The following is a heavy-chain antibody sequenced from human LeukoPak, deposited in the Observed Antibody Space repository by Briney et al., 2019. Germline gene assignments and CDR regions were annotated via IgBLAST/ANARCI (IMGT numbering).Heavy chain of an antibody. CDR2: NNQ. J-gene: IGHJ3*01. CDR3: ARDPPRVRNSWGDGFDV. CDR1: GFTFSAYG. V-gene: IGHV3-33*08. Sequence: GGSLRLSCAASGFTFSAYGIHWVRQAPGKGLEWVAGNNQYNVESVKGRFTISRDSSKNTVYLQMNSLAVEDTAVYYCARDPPRVRNSWGDGFDVWGQGTMVTVSS. D-gene: IGHD4-23*01.